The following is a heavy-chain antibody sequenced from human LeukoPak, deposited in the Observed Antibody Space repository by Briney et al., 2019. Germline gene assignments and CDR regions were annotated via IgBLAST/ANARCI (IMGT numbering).Heavy chain of an antibody. V-gene: IGHV4-30-2*01. CDR3: ARGYDSSTYFDY. D-gene: IGHD3-22*01. CDR1: GGSISSGGYS. CDR2: IYHSGST. J-gene: IGHJ4*02. Sequence: SQTLSLTCAVSGGSISSGGYSWRWIRQPPGKGLEWIGYIYHSGSTYYNPSLKSRVTISVDRSKNQFSLKLSSVTAADTAVYYCARGYDSSTYFDYWGQGTLVTVSS.